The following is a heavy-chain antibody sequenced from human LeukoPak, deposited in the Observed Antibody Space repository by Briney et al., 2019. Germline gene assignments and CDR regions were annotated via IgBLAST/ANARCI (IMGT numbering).Heavy chain of an antibody. CDR2: IRSKPYGETT. J-gene: IGHJ4*02. CDR3: TRDAKGDYFGAGSSRYYFDY. V-gene: IGHV3-49*04. CDR1: GFTFGSYA. Sequence: GGSLRLSCAASGFTFGSYAMHWVRQAPGKGLEWVGFIRSKPYGETTEYAASVQGRFTISRDDSKSISYLQMNSLKTEDTAVYYCTRDAKGDYFGAGSSRYYFDYWGQGTLVTVSS. D-gene: IGHD3-10*01.